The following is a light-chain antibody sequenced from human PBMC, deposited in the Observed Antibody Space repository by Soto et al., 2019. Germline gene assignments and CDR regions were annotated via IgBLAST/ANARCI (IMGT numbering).Light chain of an antibody. CDR1: QSVSSSY. CDR2: GAS. Sequence: EIVLTQSPGTLSLSPGERATISCRASQSVSSSYLACYQQKPGQSPRLLIYGASSRATGITDRFSGSGSGTDFTLTISRLEPEDFAVYYCQQYGSSPLLTFGGGTKVEIK. CDR3: QQYGSSPLLT. J-gene: IGKJ4*01. V-gene: IGKV3-20*01.